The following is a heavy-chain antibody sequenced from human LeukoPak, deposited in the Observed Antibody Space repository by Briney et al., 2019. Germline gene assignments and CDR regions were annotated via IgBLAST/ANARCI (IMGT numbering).Heavy chain of an antibody. CDR3: ARGVGYSYGEIDY. D-gene: IGHD5-18*01. Sequence: GRSLRLSCAASGFTFSVYAMHWVRQAPGKGLEWVAVISYDGSNKYYADSVKGRFTISGDNSKNTLYLQMNSLRAEDTAVYYCARGVGYSYGEIDYWGQGTLVTVSS. CDR2: ISYDGSNK. J-gene: IGHJ4*02. V-gene: IGHV3-30*04. CDR1: GFTFSVYA.